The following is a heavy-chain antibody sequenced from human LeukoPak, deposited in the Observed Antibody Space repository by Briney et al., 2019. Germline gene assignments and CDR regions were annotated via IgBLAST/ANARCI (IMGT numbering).Heavy chain of an antibody. J-gene: IGHJ4*02. V-gene: IGHV1-8*01. D-gene: IGHD3-22*01. CDR2: MNPNSGNT. Sequence: GASVKVSCKASGYTFTSYDINWVRQATGQGLEWMGWMNPNSGNTGYAQKFQGRVTMTRNTSISTAYMELSSLRSEDTAVYYCAKSSYYDASGYYREYYFDSWGQGTLVTVSS. CDR1: GYTFTSYD. CDR3: AKSSYYDASGYYREYYFDS.